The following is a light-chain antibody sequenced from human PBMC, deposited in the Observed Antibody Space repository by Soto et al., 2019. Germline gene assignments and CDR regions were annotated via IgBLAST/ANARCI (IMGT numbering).Light chain of an antibody. J-gene: IGKJ1*01. CDR2: AAS. CDR1: QSISSY. V-gene: IGKV1-39*01. CDR3: QQSYSTPRT. Sequence: IQMTQSLSSLSVSVGARDTITCMASQSISSYLNWYQQKPGKAPKLLIYAASSLQSGVPSRFSGSGSGTDFTLTISSLQPEDFATYYCQQSYSTPRTFGQGTKVDIK.